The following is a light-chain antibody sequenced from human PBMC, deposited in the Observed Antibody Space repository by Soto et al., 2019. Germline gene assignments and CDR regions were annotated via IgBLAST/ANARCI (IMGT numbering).Light chain of an antibody. CDR3: QQYGSSPLT. CDR2: DAS. V-gene: IGKV3D-20*01. CDR1: QSVSNNY. J-gene: IGKJ4*01. Sequence: EIVLTQSPATLSVSPGERATLSCWASQSVSNNYLAWYQQKPGLAPRLVIYDASSRATGIPDRFSGSGSGTDFTLTISRLEPEDFAVYHCQQYGSSPLTFGGGTKVDIK.